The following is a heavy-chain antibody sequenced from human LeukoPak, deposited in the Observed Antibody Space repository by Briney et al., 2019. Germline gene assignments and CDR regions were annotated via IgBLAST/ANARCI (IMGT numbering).Heavy chain of an antibody. D-gene: IGHD3-3*02. CDR1: GFSFSTYS. CDR3: ARDIRGSIDY. V-gene: IGHV3-48*01. CDR2: ISSSTSII. Sequence: GGSLRLSCAASGFSFSTYSMNWVRQAPGKGLEWISYISSSTSIIYYADSVKGRFTISRVNAKNSLYLQMNSLRVEDTAVYYCARDIRGSIDYWGQGTLVTVSS. J-gene: IGHJ4*02.